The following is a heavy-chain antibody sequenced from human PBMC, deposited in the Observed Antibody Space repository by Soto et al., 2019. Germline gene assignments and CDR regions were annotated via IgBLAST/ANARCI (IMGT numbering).Heavy chain of an antibody. J-gene: IGHJ4*02. V-gene: IGHV3-30*18. CDR2: ISYDGSNK. CDR1: GFSLSTYG. D-gene: IGHD5-12*01. Sequence: QVQLVESGGGVVQPGRSLRLSCEASGFSLSTYGMHWVRQAPGKGLEWVAVISYDGSNKYHADSVKGRFTISRDNSRNTLYLQMKSLRLDDTAVYYCAKDAPRYSGFDFSHGGQGTLVTVSS. CDR3: AKDAPRYSGFDFSH.